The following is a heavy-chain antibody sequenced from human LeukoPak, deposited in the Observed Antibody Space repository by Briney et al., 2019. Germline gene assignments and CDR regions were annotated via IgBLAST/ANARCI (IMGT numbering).Heavy chain of an antibody. CDR1: GFTFSSYA. CDR2: ISGSGSST. Sequence: GGSLRLSCAASGFTFSSYAMSWVRQAPGKGLEWVSRISGSGSSTNYADSVKGRCTIPRDNSKNTLYLQMHSLRAENADVYYLAKGGCDHFFYWGGQGTLVAVS. D-gene: IGHD3-9*01. J-gene: IGHJ4*01. CDR3: AKGGCDHFFYW. V-gene: IGHV3-23*01.